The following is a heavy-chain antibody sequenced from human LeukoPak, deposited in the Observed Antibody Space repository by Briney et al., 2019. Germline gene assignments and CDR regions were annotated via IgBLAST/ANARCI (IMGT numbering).Heavy chain of an antibody. D-gene: IGHD3-10*01. V-gene: IGHV4-38-2*02. Sequence: SETLSLTCTVSGYSISSGYYWGWIRQPPGKGLEWIGSIYHSGSTYYNPSLKGRVTISVDTSKNQFSLKLSSVTAADTAVYYRARVGTRGTMVRGAPPRGYWGQGTLVTVSS. CDR1: GYSISSGYY. J-gene: IGHJ4*02. CDR2: IYHSGST. CDR3: ARVGTRGTMVRGAPPRGY.